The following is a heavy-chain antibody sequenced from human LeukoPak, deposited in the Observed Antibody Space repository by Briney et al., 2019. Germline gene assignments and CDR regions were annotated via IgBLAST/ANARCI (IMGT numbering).Heavy chain of an antibody. J-gene: IGHJ5*02. CDR3: ARDPGYCSGGSCYGEGSFDP. CDR1: GYIFTSYY. Sequence: ASVKVSCKASGYIFTSYYMHWVRQAPGQGLEWMGITNPSGGSTSYAQKFQGRVTMTRDTSTSTVYMELSSLRSEDTAVYYCARDPGYCSGGSCYGEGSFDPWGQGTLVTVSS. CDR2: TNPSGGST. V-gene: IGHV1-46*01. D-gene: IGHD2-15*01.